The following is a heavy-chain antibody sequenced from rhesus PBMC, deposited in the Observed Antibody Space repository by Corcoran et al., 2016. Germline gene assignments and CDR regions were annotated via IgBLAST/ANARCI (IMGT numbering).Heavy chain of an antibody. D-gene: IGHD2-21*01. Sequence: QLQLQESGPGLVKPSETLSVTCAVSGGSISSSYWSWIRQAPGKGLEWIGYIYGSGSSTNYNPSLKSRVTLSVDTSKNQRSLKLSSVTAADTAVYYCASDRYCTGSGCYALDYWGQGVLVTVSS. CDR1: GGSISSSY. V-gene: IGHV4-169*02. CDR2: IYGSGSST. CDR3: ASDRYCTGSGCYALDY. J-gene: IGHJ4*01.